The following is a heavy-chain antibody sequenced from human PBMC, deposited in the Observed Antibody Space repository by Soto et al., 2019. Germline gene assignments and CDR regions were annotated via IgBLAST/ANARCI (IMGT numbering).Heavy chain of an antibody. D-gene: IGHD4-17*01. Sequence: EVQLVESGGGLVKPGGSLRLSCAASGFTFSNAWMNWVRQAPGKGLEWVGRIKSKTDGGTTDYAAPVKGRFTISRDDSKNTLYLQMNRLKTEDTAVYYCTTRLWVTTTSAHWFDPWGQGTLVTVSS. CDR2: IKSKTDGGTT. CDR1: GFTFSNAW. CDR3: TTRLWVTTTSAHWFDP. J-gene: IGHJ5*02. V-gene: IGHV3-15*07.